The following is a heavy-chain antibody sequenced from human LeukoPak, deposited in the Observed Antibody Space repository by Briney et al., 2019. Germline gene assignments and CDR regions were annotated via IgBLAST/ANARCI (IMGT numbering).Heavy chain of an antibody. CDR2: INHSGST. V-gene: IGHV4-34*01. Sequence: SETLSLTRAVYGGSFSGYYWSWIRQPPGKGLEWIGEINHSGSTNYNPSLKSRVTISVDTSKNQFSLKLSSVTAADTAVYYCARARAAALLRLHFDYWGQGTLVTVSS. CDR1: GGSFSGYY. J-gene: IGHJ4*02. D-gene: IGHD6-13*01. CDR3: ARARAAALLRLHFDY.